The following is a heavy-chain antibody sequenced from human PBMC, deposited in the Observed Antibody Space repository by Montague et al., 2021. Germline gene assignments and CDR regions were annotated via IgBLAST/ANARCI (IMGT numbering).Heavy chain of an antibody. V-gene: IGHV4-34*01. CDR2: INHSGST. D-gene: IGHD2-8*01. Sequence: SETLSLTCAVYGGSFSGYYWTWIRQPPGKGLEWIGEINHSGSTNDNPSLRSRLTISVDTSKNQFSLNLSSVTAADTAVYYCARARAKWAAFDIWGQGTMVTVSS. CDR1: GGSFSGYY. CDR3: ARARAKWAAFDI. J-gene: IGHJ3*02.